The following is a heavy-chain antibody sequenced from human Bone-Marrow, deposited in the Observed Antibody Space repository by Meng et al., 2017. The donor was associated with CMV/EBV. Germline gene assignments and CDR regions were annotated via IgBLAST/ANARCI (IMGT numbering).Heavy chain of an antibody. Sequence: GESLKISCAASGFTFSSYAMSWVRQAPGKGLEWVSAISGSGGSTYYADSVKGRFTISRDNSKNTLYLQMNSLRAEDTAVYYCAKDIIRVADFWSYRALGGFDPWGQGTLVTVSS. CDR3: AKDIIRVADFWSYRALGGFDP. J-gene: IGHJ5*02. CDR1: GFTFSSYA. D-gene: IGHD3-3*01. CDR2: ISGSGGST. V-gene: IGHV3-23*01.